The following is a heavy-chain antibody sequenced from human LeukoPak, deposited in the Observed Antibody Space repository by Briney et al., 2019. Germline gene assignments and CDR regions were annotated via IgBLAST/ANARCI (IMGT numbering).Heavy chain of an antibody. V-gene: IGHV3-21*01. CDR3: TAGHAILGSTCSAY. Sequence: GGSLRLSCAASGFTFSRHSMHWVRQAPGKGLDWVSSISGGSFYIYYADSVKGRFTVSRDDAKNSVYLQMNSLRDEDTAIYYCTAGHAILGSTCSAYWGQGTLLTVSS. CDR1: GFTFSRHS. CDR2: ISGGSFYI. D-gene: IGHD3-10*02. J-gene: IGHJ4*02.